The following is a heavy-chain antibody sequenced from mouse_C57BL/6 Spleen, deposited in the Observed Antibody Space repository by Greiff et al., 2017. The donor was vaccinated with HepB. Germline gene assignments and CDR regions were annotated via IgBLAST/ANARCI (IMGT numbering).Heavy chain of an antibody. V-gene: IGHV1-82*01. CDR1: GYAFSSSW. D-gene: IGHD2-4*01. J-gene: IGHJ3*01. Sequence: QVQLQQSGPELVKPGASVKISCKASGYAFSSSWMNWVKQRPGKGLEWIGRIYPGDGDTNYNGKFKGKATLTADKSSSTAYMQLSSLTSEDSAVYFCARSMIYYDYDWFAYWGQGTLVTVSA. CDR2: IYPGDGDT. CDR3: ARSMIYYDYDWFAY.